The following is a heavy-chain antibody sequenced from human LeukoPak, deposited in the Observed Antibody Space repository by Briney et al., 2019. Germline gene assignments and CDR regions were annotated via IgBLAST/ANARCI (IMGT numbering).Heavy chain of an antibody. J-gene: IGHJ4*02. D-gene: IGHD2-15*01. Sequence: PGGSLRLSCAASGFTFSSYSMAWVRQAAGKGREWVSIISGSSGSTFYADSVKGRFTISRANSKNTLYLEMSSLRAEDTAVYYCAKEGDRGFVVADYFDYWGQGNLVTVSS. CDR2: ISGSSGST. CDR3: AKEGDRGFVVADYFDY. CDR1: GFTFSSYS. V-gene: IGHV3-23*01.